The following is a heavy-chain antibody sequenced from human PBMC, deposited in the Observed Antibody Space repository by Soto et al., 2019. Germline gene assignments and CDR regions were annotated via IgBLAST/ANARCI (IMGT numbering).Heavy chain of an antibody. CDR1: VFTFSSYS. CDR2: ISSSSSYI. D-gene: IGHD6-13*01. J-gene: IGHJ4*02. CDR3: ARPYRSRNRVPVDY. Sequence: PVGSLRLSCASSVFTFSSYSMNCVRHSPGKWLEWVSSISSSSSYIYYADSVKGRFTISRDNAKNSLYLQMNSLRAEDTAVYYCARPYRSRNRVPVDYGGQGNLVTV. V-gene: IGHV3-21*01.